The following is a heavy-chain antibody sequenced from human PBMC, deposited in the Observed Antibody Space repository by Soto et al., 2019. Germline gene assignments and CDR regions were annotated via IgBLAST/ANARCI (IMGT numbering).Heavy chain of an antibody. CDR2: IYSSGST. D-gene: IGHD3-10*01. V-gene: IGHV4-4*07. CDR1: GGSISSYY. J-gene: IGHJ5*02. Sequence: PSETLSLTCTVSGGSISSYYWSWIRQPAGKGLEWVGVIYSSGSTDYNPSLRSRVSMSIDTSKNQFSLKLSSVTAADTAVYYCARDYFYGSGTTSGYWFDPWGQGYLVPVSS. CDR3: ARDYFYGSGTTSGYWFDP.